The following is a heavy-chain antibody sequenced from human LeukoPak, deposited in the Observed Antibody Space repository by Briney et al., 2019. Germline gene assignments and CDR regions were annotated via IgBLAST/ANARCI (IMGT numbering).Heavy chain of an antibody. V-gene: IGHV3-23*01. CDR3: VPQKWFGELWNY. D-gene: IGHD3-10*01. Sequence: GGSLRLSCAASGFTFSSYAMSWVRQAPGKGLEWVSAISGSGGSTYYADSVKGRFTISRDNSKNTLYLQMNSLRAEDTAVYYCVPQKWFGELWNYWGQGTLVTVSS. CDR1: GFTFSSYA. CDR2: ISGSGGST. J-gene: IGHJ4*02.